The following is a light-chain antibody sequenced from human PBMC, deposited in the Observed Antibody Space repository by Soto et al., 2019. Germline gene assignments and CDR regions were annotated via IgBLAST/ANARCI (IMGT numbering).Light chain of an antibody. CDR3: QQSFRTPRT. J-gene: IGKJ2*02. CDR2: AAS. Sequence: DIQMTQSPSSLSASVGDRVTITCRASQSISTYLNWYQQKVGKAPKLLIYAASSLQRGVPSRFSGSGAGTDFALTISSLQHEDFATYYCQQSFRTPRTVGQGTKLEIK. V-gene: IGKV1-39*01. CDR1: QSISTY.